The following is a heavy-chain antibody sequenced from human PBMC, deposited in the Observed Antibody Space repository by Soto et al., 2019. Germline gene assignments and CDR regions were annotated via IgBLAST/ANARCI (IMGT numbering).Heavy chain of an antibody. D-gene: IGHD3-22*01. CDR3: ARQAYYYDSSGYYPFDY. J-gene: IGHJ4*02. Sequence: GESLKISCKGSGYSFTSYWIGWVRQMPGRGLEWMGIIYPGDSDTRYSPSFQGQVTISADKSISTAYLQWSSLKASDTAMYYCARQAYYYDSSGYYPFDYWGQGTLVTVSS. V-gene: IGHV5-51*01. CDR2: IYPGDSDT. CDR1: GYSFTSYW.